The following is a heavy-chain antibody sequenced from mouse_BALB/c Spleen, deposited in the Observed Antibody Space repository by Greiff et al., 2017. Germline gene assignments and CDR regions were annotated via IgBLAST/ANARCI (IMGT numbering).Heavy chain of an antibody. CDR3: ARDHYYGNYYAMDY. J-gene: IGHJ4*01. CDR1: GFSLTGYG. CDR2: IWGDGST. Sequence: QVQLQQSGPGLVAPSQSLSITCTVSGFSLTGYGVNWVRQPPGKGLEWLGMIWGDGSTDYNSALKSRLSISKDNSKSQVFLKMNSLQTDDTARYYCARDHYYGNYYAMDYWGQGTSVTVSS. D-gene: IGHD2-1*01. V-gene: IGHV2-6-7*01.